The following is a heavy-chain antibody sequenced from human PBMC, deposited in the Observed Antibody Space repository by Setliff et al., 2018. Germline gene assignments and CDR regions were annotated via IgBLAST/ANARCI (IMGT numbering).Heavy chain of an antibody. V-gene: IGHV1-18*01. Sequence: GASVKVSCKTSGYKFNDYAISWVRQGTGQGLEWMGLISAYSGNTCYAQKLHDRVTLTTDISTSTSYMELSSLGTDDTAVYYCSRLVRYCSTTTCQRASCEKYLGQGTLITVST. CDR1: GYKFNDYA. D-gene: IGHD3-10*01. CDR3: SRLVRYCSTTTCQRASCEKY. J-gene: IGHJ4*02. CDR2: ISAYSGNT.